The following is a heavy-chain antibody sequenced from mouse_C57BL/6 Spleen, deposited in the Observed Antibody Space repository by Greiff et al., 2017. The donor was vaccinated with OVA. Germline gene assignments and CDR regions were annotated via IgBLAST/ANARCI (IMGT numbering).Heavy chain of an antibody. CDR3: ASSQYSLYYFDY. V-gene: IGHV1-55*01. CDR2: IYPGSGST. J-gene: IGHJ2*01. D-gene: IGHD2-10*02. CDR1: GYTFTSYW. Sequence: VQLQQSGAELVKPGASVKMSCKASGYTFTSYWITWVKQRPGQGLEWIGDIYPGSGSTNYNEKFKSKATLTVDTSSSTAYMQLSSLTSEDSAVYYCASSQYSLYYFDYWGQGTTLTVSS.